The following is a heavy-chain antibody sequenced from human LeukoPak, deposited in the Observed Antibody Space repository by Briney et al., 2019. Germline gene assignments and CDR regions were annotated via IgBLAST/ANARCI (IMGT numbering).Heavy chain of an antibody. D-gene: IGHD6-13*01. CDR2: ISSSSSTI. V-gene: IGHV3-48*01. CDR3: ARAMDSSSWYDAFDI. Sequence: PGGSLRLSCAASGFTFSSYSMNWVRQAPGKGLEWVSYISSSSSTIYYADSVKGRFTISRDNAKNSLYLQMNSLRAEDTAVYYCARAMDSSSWYDAFDIWGQGTMVTVSS. CDR1: GFTFSSYS. J-gene: IGHJ3*02.